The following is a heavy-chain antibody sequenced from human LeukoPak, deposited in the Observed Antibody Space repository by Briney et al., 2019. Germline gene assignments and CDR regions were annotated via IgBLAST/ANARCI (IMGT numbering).Heavy chain of an antibody. CDR1: GCTFSSYA. D-gene: IGHD5-18*01. V-gene: IGHV1-69*05. CDR3: ARERGYSYGSDAFDI. J-gene: IGHJ3*02. CDR2: IIPIFGTA. Sequence: AASVKVSCKASGCTFSSYAISWVRQAPGQGLEWMGGIIPIFGTANYAQKFQGRVTITTDESTSTAYMELSSLRSEDTAVYYCARERGYSYGSDAFDIWGQGTMVTVSS.